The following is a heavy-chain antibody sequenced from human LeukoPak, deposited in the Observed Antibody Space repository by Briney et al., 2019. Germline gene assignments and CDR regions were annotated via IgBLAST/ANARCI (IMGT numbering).Heavy chain of an antibody. J-gene: IGHJ4*02. Sequence: GGSLRLSCAASGFNFSAYGMHWVRQAPGKGLEWVTFIRYDGNIKYYADSVKGRFTISRDNSKNTLDLQMNSLRVEDTVVYYCAKPTSLKDANYGLTVTNYWGQGILVTVSS. CDR1: GFNFSAYG. V-gene: IGHV3-30*02. CDR2: IRYDGNIK. CDR3: AKPTSLKDANYGLTVTNY. D-gene: IGHD3-10*01.